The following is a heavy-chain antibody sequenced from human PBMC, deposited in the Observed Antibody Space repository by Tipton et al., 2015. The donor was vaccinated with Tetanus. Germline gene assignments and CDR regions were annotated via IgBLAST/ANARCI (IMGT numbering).Heavy chain of an antibody. CDR1: GYIFTNYW. CDR2: IYPGDSDT. V-gene: IGHV5-51*01. CDR3: ARAHCTDGVCNFDF. Sequence: GESLKISCKGSGYIFTNYWIGWVRQKPGKGLEGMGIIYPGDSDTRYSPSFQGQVTISVDKSINTAYLQWSSLKASDTSVFYCARAHCTDGVCNFDFWGQGALVTVAS. D-gene: IGHD2-8*01. J-gene: IGHJ4*02.